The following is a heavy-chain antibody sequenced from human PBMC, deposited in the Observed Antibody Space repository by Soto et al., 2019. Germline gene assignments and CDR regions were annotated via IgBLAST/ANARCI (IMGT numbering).Heavy chain of an antibody. Sequence: GASVKVSFKASGYTFTSYGISWVRQAPGQGLEWMGWISAYNGNTNYAQKLQGRVTMTTDTSTSTAYMELSSLRSEDTAVYYCARARLAYSSSSTPAEYFQHWGQGTLVTVSS. CDR1: GYTFTSYG. J-gene: IGHJ1*01. CDR3: ARARLAYSSSSTPAEYFQH. CDR2: ISAYNGNT. V-gene: IGHV1-18*01. D-gene: IGHD6-13*01.